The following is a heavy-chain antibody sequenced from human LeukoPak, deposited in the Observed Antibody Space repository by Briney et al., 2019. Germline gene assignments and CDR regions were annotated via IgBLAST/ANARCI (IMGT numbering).Heavy chain of an antibody. V-gene: IGHV3-30*04. CDR3: ARDRSITMVRRS. CDR2: ISYDGSNK. Sequence: GGSLRLSCAASGFTFSSYAMHWVRQAPGKGLEWMAVISYDGSNKYYADSVKGRFTISRDNSKNTLYLQMNSLRAEDTAVYYCARDRSITMVRRSGDQG. J-gene: IGHJ1*01. CDR1: GFTFSSYA. D-gene: IGHD3-10*01.